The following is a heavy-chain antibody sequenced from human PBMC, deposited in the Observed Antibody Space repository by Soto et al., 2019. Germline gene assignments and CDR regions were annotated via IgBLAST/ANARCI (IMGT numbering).Heavy chain of an antibody. CDR1: GFTFSAYA. CDR3: ARGAVTTNYYYYGMDV. Sequence: QVQLVESGGGVVQPGGSLRLSCAASGFTFSAYAMHWVRQAPVKGLEWVAVISYDGSSKNYADSVKGRFTISRDNSKHTLYLQMNSLRDEDTAVYDCARGAVTTNYYYYGMDVWGRGTTVTVSS. CDR2: ISYDGSSK. J-gene: IGHJ6*02. D-gene: IGHD4-17*01. V-gene: IGHV3-30-3*01.